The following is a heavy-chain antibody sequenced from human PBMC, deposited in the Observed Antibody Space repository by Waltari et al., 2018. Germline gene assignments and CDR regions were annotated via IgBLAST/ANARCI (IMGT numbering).Heavy chain of an antibody. CDR3: TRSLWFRELHDY. V-gene: IGHV3-73*02. Sequence: EVQLVASGGGLVQPGGSLKLSCAASGFTFSGSAMPWVRHASGKGLEGVGRIRSKANSYATAYAASVKGRFTISRDDSKNTAYLQMNSLKTEDTAVYYCTRSLWFRELHDYWGQGTLVTVSS. D-gene: IGHD3-10*01. CDR2: IRSKANSYAT. CDR1: GFTFSGSA. J-gene: IGHJ4*02.